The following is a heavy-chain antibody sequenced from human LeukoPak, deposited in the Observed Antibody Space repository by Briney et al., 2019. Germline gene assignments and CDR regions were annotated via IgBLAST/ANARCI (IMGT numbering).Heavy chain of an antibody. J-gene: IGHJ4*02. CDR3: ARVLIPDTYYYDSSGYNVFDY. D-gene: IGHD3-22*01. CDR2: TYHSGST. V-gene: IGHV4-38-2*01. CDR1: GYFISSGYY. Sequence: ASETLSLTCAVSGYFISSGYYWGWIRQPPGKGLEWIGSTYHSGSTYYNPSLKSRVTISVDTSKNQFSLKLSSVTAADTAVYYCARVLIPDTYYYDSSGYNVFDYWGQGTLVTVSS.